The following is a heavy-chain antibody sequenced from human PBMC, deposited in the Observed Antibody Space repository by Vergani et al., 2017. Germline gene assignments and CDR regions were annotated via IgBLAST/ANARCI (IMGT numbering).Heavy chain of an antibody. D-gene: IGHD2-15*01. V-gene: IGHV1-69*01. J-gene: IGHJ4*02. CDR1: GGTFSSYA. Sequence: QVQLVQSGAEVKKPGSSVKVSCKASGGTFSSYAISWVRQAPGQGLEWMGGIIPIFGTANYAKKLQGRVTITADQSTSTAYMELSSLRSEDTAVYYCARFPLPRVIVVVVAPHWGQGTLVTVSS. CDR2: IIPIFGTA. CDR3: ARFPLPRVIVVVVAPH.